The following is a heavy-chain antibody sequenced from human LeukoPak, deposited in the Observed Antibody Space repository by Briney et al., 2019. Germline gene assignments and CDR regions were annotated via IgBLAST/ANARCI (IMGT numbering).Heavy chain of an antibody. CDR3: ARGRSTGYPYYFEY. J-gene: IGHJ4*02. D-gene: IGHD5-12*01. CDR1: GYTFTSYD. Sequence: ASVKVSRKASGYTFTSYDITWVRQATGQGLEWMGWMNPNSGSTGYAQKFQGRVTITRNTSISTAYMELSGLRSEDTAVYYCARGRSTGYPYYFEYWGQGTLVTVSS. V-gene: IGHV1-8*03. CDR2: MNPNSGST.